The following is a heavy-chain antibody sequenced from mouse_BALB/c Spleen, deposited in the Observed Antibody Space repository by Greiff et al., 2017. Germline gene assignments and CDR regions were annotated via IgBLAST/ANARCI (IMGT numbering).Heavy chain of an antibody. CDR1: GFTFSSYA. Sequence: EVQRVESGGGLVKPGGSLKLSCAASGFTFSSYAMSWVRQTPEKRLEWVATISSGGSYTYYPDSVKGLFTISRDNAKNTLYLQMSSLRSEDTAMYYCARGIYDGYYVGYFDYWGQGTTLTVSS. D-gene: IGHD2-3*01. J-gene: IGHJ2*01. CDR2: ISSGGSYT. CDR3: ARGIYDGYYVGYFDY. V-gene: IGHV5-9-3*01.